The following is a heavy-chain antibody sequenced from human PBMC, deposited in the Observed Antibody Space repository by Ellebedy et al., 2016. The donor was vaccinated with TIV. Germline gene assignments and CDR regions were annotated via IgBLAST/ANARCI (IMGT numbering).Heavy chain of an antibody. D-gene: IGHD3-22*01. CDR3: ARDYYDSAGYPRLDY. V-gene: IGHV4-31*03. CDR2: IYYSGST. Sequence: MPSETLSLTCTVSGGSISSGSYYWNWIRQHPGKGLEWIGYIYYSGSTYYNPSLKSRVNISMDTSKNQFSLKLSSVTAADTAVYYCARDYYDSAGYPRLDYWGQGTLVTVSS. CDR1: GGSISSGSYY. J-gene: IGHJ4*02.